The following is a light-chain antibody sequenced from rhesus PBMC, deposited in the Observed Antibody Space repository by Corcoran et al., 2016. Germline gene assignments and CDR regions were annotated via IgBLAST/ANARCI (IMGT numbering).Light chain of an antibody. CDR3: QHYYDTPPLA. CDR2: EAS. Sequence: DIQMTQSPSSLSAFVGDRVTIIWRASQGITKDLSWYQQKPGETPKPLIYEASSLQSGIPPRFSGSGSGTEFTLSIRSLHSEEFAPYYCQHYYDTPPLAFGRGTKVEI. CDR1: QGITKD. V-gene: IGKV1-25*01. J-gene: IGKJ1*01.